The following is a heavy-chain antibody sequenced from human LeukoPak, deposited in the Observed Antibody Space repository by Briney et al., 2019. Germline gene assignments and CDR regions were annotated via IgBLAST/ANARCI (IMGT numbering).Heavy chain of an antibody. J-gene: IGHJ4*02. V-gene: IGHV4-61*02. CDR1: GGSISSGSYY. CDR3: ARDASWRRDGYNP. Sequence: SQTLSLTCTASGGSISSGSYYWSWIRQPAGKGLEWIGRIYTSGSTNYNPSLKSRVTISVDTSKNQFSLKLSSVTAADTAVYYCARDASWRRDGYNPWGQGTLVTVSS. D-gene: IGHD5-24*01. CDR2: IYTSGST.